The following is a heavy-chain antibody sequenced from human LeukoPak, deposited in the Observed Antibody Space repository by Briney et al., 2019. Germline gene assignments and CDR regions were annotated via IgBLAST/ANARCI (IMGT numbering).Heavy chain of an antibody. CDR3: AREIGSDDAVRDY. D-gene: IGHD5-12*01. Sequence: SETLSLTCAVYGGSFSGYYWSWIRQPPAKGLEWIGEINHSGSTNYNPSLKSRVTISVDTSKNQFSLKRSSVTAADTAVYYCAREIGSDDAVRDYWGQGTLVTVSS. J-gene: IGHJ4*02. CDR1: GGSFSGYY. V-gene: IGHV4-34*01. CDR2: INHSGST.